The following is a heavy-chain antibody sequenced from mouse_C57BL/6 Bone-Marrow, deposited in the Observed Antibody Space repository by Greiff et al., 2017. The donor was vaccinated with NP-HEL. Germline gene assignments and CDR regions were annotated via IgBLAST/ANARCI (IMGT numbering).Heavy chain of an antibody. Sequence: EVQVVESGGGLVKPGGSLKLSCAASGFTFSDYGMHWVRQAPEKGLEWVAYISSGSSTIYYADTVKGRFTISRDNAKNTLFLQMTSLRSEDTAMYYCANLPPNWYFDVWGTGTTVTVSS. CDR3: ANLPPNWYFDV. V-gene: IGHV5-17*01. CDR1: GFTFSDYG. CDR2: ISSGSSTI. D-gene: IGHD5-5*01. J-gene: IGHJ1*03.